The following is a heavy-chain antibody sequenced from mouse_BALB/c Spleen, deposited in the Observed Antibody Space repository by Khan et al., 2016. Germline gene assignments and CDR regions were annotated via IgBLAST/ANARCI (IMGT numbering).Heavy chain of an antibody. J-gene: IGHJ3*01. CDR1: GFNIKDTY. V-gene: IGHV14-3*02. Sequence: VQLQQSGAELVKPGASVKLSCTASGFNIKDTYMHWVKQRPEQGLEWIGRIDPANGDTNYDPKFQGKATITADTSSNTAYLQLSSLTSEDTAVYYCARRRGNYPFADWGQGTLVTVSA. D-gene: IGHD2-1*01. CDR2: IDPANGDT. CDR3: ARRRGNYPFAD.